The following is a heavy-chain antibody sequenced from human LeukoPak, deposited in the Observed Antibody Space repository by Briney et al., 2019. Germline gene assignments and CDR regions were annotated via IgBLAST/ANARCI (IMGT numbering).Heavy chain of an antibody. CDR3: AREVRKHYYYYMDV. CDR1: VGSISSSRYY. J-gene: IGHJ6*03. V-gene: IGHV4-39*07. Sequence: SETLSLTCTVAVGSISSSRYYWGWIREPPGKDLEGIVNIYHSGNTYYNSSLKSRVTISVDTSKNQFSLRLTSVTAADTAVYYCAREVRKHYYYYMDVWGKGTTVTVSS. CDR2: IYHSGNT. D-gene: IGHD2-21*01.